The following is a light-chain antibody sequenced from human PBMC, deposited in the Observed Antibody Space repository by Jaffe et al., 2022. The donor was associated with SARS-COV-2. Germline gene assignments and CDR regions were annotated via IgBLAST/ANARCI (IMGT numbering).Light chain of an antibody. CDR1: QTIDNF. J-gene: IGKJ1*01. V-gene: IGKV1-39*01. CDR3: QQSSGTPRT. CDR2: AAS. Sequence: IQMTQSPSSLSASVGGRVTITCRANQTIDNFLNWYQQKPGKAPQLLIFAASKLQGGVPSRFSGSGSGTDFSLTISGLQPEDFATYFCQQSSGTPRTFGQGTRV.